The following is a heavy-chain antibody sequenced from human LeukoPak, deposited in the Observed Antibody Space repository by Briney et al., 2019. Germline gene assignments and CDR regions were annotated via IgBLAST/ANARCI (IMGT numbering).Heavy chain of an antibody. CDR3: ARAYYCGGGSCKLEY. D-gene: IGHD2-15*01. Sequence: GESLKISCQGSGYSFNSYWIAWVRQMPGIGLEWMGIIYPGDSDTRYSPSFRGQITISADKSINTAYLRWSSLKASDAAMYYCARAYYCGGGSCKLEYWGQGTLVTVSS. V-gene: IGHV5-51*01. CDR1: GYSFNSYW. J-gene: IGHJ4*02. CDR2: IYPGDSDT.